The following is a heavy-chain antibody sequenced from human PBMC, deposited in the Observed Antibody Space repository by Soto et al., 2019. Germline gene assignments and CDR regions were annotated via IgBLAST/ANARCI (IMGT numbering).Heavy chain of an antibody. CDR3: AREPDY. CDR2: IYYSGST. Sequence: QVQLQESGPGLVKPSQTLSLTCTVSGGAISSGGYHWSWIRQHPGKGLEWIGYIYYSGSTYYNPSLKSRFTISVDSSKNQSSLKLSSVTAADTAVYYCAREPDYWGQGTLVTVSS. V-gene: IGHV4-31*03. J-gene: IGHJ4*02. CDR1: GGAISSGGYH.